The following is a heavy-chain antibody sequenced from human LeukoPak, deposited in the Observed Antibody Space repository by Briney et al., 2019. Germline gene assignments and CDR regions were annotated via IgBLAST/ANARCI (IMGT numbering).Heavy chain of an antibody. CDR3: ARKQNYYFDY. Sequence: SETLSLTCAVYGGSFSGYYWSWIRQPPGKGLEWIGEINHSGSTNYNPSLTSRVTISVDTSKNQFSLKLSSVTAANTAVYYWARKQNYYFDYWGQGTLVAVSS. CDR2: INHSGST. V-gene: IGHV4-34*01. CDR1: GGSFSGYY. J-gene: IGHJ4*02. D-gene: IGHD1-7*01.